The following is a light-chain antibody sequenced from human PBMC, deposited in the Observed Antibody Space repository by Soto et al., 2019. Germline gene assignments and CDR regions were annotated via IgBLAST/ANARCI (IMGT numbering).Light chain of an antibody. CDR3: QQYGSSEWT. CDR2: DAS. J-gene: IGKJ1*01. V-gene: IGKV3-20*01. CDR1: QSVSNNY. Sequence: EVVLTQSPGTLSLSPGERATLSCRASQSVSNNYLAWYKQKPGQAPRLLIYDASSRATGIPDRFSGFGSGTDFTLTISRLEPKDFAVYYCQQYGSSEWTFGQGTKVEIK.